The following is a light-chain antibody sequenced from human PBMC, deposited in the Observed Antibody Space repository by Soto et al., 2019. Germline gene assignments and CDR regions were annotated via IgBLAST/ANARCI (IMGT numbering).Light chain of an antibody. CDR3: QQYNNWPPLIT. J-gene: IGKJ5*01. CDR1: QSVSSN. V-gene: IGKV3-15*01. Sequence: EIVMTQSPATQSVSPGERATLSCRASQSVSSNLAWYQQKPGQAPRLLIYGASTRATGIPARFSGSGSGTEFTLTISSLQSEVFAVYYCQQYNNWPPLITFGQGTRLEIK. CDR2: GAS.